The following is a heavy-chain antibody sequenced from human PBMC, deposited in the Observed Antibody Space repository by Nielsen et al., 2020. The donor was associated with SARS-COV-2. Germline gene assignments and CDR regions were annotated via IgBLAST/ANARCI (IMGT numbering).Heavy chain of an antibody. D-gene: IGHD5-12*01. V-gene: IGHV4-59*08. CDR1: GGSISSYY. Sequence: SETLSLTCTVSGGSISSYYWSWIRQPPGKGLEWIGYIYYSGSTNYNPSLKSRVTISVDTSKTQFSLKLSSVTAADTAVYYCARRRGYSGYDWEVYYFDYWGQGTLVTVSS. J-gene: IGHJ4*02. CDR2: IYYSGST. CDR3: ARRRGYSGYDWEVYYFDY.